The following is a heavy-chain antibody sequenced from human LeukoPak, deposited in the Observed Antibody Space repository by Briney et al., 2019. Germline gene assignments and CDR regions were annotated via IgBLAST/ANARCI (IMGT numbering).Heavy chain of an antibody. D-gene: IGHD3-3*01. J-gene: IGHJ5*02. Sequence: SETLSLTCTVSGYSIGSGYYWGWIRQPPGKGPEWIANVYHNGKTYYNPPLKSRVTISVDTSKNQFSLKVNSVTAADTAVYYCAKNGQSGFSFDPWGQGTLVTVSS. V-gene: IGHV4-38-2*02. CDR2: VYHNGKT. CDR3: AKNGQSGFSFDP. CDR1: GYSIGSGYY.